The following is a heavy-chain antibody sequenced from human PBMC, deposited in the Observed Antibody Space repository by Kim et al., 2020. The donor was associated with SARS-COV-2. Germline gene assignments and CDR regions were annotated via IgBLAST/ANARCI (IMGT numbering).Heavy chain of an antibody. CDR1: GGSFSGYY. J-gene: IGHJ4*02. Sequence: SETLSLTCAVYGGSFSGYYWSWIRQPPGKGLEWIGEINHSGSTNYNPSLKSRVTISVDTSKNQFSLKLSSVTAADTAVYYCARFARGGVLWFGELLYSPDCLFDSWGQGTLVTVSS. V-gene: IGHV4-34*01. CDR2: INHSGST. D-gene: IGHD3-10*01. CDR3: ARFARGGVLWFGELLYSPDCLFDS.